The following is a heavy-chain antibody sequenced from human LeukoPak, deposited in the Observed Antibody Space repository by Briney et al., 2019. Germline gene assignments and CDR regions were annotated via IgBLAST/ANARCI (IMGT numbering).Heavy chain of an antibody. CDR2: MCYSGST. CDR3: ARRVVESAVITERNWFDP. CDR1: GDSISSYC. J-gene: IGHJ5*02. Sequence: SETLALTCTVAGDSISSYCWSWVRQPPGKGLEWIGSMCYSGSTNYNPSLKSRVTISIDTSKNQFSLKLSSVTAADTAVYYCARRVVESAVITERNWFDPWGQGTLVTVSS. D-gene: IGHD4-11*01. V-gene: IGHV4-59*08.